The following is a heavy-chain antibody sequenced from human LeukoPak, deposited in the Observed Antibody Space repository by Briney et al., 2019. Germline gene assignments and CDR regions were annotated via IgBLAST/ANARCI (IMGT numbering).Heavy chain of an antibody. CDR2: ISYDGSNE. D-gene: IGHD3-10*01. CDR3: AKEDYYGSGSYLGY. CDR1: GFTFSSYG. J-gene: IGHJ4*02. V-gene: IGHV3-30*18. Sequence: PGGSLRLSCAASGFTFSSYGMHWVRQAPGRGLKGVAVISYDGSNEYYADSVKGRFTISRDNSKNTVYMQMNSLRVEDTAVYYCAKEDYYGSGSYLGYWGQGTPVTVSS.